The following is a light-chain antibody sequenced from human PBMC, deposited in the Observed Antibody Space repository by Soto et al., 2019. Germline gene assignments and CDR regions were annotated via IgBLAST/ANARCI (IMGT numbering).Light chain of an antibody. CDR1: SSDVGGYNY. CDR3: SSYTGSSTYVF. Sequence: QSALTQPASVSGSPGQSITISCTGTSSDVGGYNYVSWYQHHPGKAPKLMIYEVSNRPSGVSNRFSGPKSGNTASLTISGLQTEDEAHYYCSSYTGSSTYVFFGGGTKLTVL. J-gene: IGLJ2*01. CDR2: EVS. V-gene: IGLV2-14*01.